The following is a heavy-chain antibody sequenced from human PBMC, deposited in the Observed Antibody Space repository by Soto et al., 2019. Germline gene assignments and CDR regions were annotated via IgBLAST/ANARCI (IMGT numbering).Heavy chain of an antibody. V-gene: IGHV6-1*01. CDR2: TYYRSKWYN. Sequence: SQTLSLTCAISGDSVSSNSAAWNWIRQSPSRGLEWLGRTYYRSKWYNDYAVSVKSRITINPDTSKNQFSLQLNSVTPEDTAVYYRARDVNLCTIPPCLPDGIYYYYCMDVWGQGTTVTVSS. D-gene: IGHD2-2*02. CDR1: GDSVSSNSAA. CDR3: ARDVNLCTIPPCLPDGIYYYYCMDV. J-gene: IGHJ6*02.